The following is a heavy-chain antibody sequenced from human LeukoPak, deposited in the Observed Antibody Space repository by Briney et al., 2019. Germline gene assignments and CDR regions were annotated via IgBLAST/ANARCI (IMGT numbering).Heavy chain of an antibody. Sequence: GGSLRLSCAASGFTFSDYYMSWIRQAPGKGLEWLSYITSSSSYTNYADSVKGRFTISRDNAKNSLYLQMNSLRAEDTAVYYCAINPGGMDVWGQGTTATVSS. J-gene: IGHJ6*02. CDR2: ITSSSSYT. CDR3: AINPGGMDV. V-gene: IGHV3-11*03. CDR1: GFTFSDYY.